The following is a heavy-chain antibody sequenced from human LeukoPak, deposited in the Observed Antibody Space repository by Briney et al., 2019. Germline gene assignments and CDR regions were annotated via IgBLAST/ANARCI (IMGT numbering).Heavy chain of an antibody. CDR1: GFTVSSDY. D-gene: IGHD6-13*01. CDR3: ARDSEVSSSWSLDY. V-gene: IGHV3-66*01. Sequence: GGSLRLSCAASGFTVSSDYMNWVRQAPGKGLEWVSVISGGGDTYYAESVKGRFTISRDSSKNTLYLQMNSLRGEDTAVYYCARDSEVSSSWSLDYWGQGTLVTVSS. CDR2: ISGGGDT. J-gene: IGHJ4*02.